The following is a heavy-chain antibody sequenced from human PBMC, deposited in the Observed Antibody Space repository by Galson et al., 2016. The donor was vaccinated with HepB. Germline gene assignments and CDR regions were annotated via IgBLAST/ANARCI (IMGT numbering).Heavy chain of an antibody. D-gene: IGHD2-15*01. CDR3: ARDGTDCSGGSCYSD. Sequence: SVKVSCKASGGTFSSYAIGWVRQAPGQGLEWMGGIIPIFGAANYAQKFQGRVTITADESTSTAYMELISLRSEDTAVYYCARDGTDCSGGSCYSDWGQGTLVTVSS. V-gene: IGHV1-69*13. CDR2: IIPIFGAA. J-gene: IGHJ4*02. CDR1: GGTFSSYA.